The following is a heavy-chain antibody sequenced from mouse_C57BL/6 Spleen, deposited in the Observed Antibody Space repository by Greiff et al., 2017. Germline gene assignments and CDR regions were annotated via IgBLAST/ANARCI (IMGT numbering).Heavy chain of an antibody. V-gene: IGHV1-52*01. CDR3: SRGMNEGYYYDMDY. CDR1: GYTFTSYW. Sequence: VQLQQPGAELVRPGSSVKLSCKASGYTFTSYWMHWVKQRPIQGLEWIGNIDPSDSETHYNQKFKDKATLTVDKSSSTAYMPLSSLTSEDSAVYYWSRGMNEGYYYDMDYWGQGTSVTVSS. CDR2: IDPSDSET. D-gene: IGHD2-3*01. J-gene: IGHJ4*01.